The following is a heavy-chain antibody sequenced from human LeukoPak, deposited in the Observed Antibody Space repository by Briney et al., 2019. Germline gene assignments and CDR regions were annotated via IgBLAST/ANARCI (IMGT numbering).Heavy chain of an antibody. CDR2: INPNSGGT. V-gene: IGHV1-2*02. CDR3: ARSGDSSSSRLYYYYYMDV. D-gene: IGHD6-6*01. Sequence: GASVKVSCKASGYTFTGYYMHWVRQAPGQGLEWMGWINPNSGGTNYAQKFQGRVTMTRDTSISSAYMELSRLRSDDTAVYYCARSGDSSSSRLYYYYYMDVWGKGTTVTVSS. J-gene: IGHJ6*03. CDR1: GYTFTGYY.